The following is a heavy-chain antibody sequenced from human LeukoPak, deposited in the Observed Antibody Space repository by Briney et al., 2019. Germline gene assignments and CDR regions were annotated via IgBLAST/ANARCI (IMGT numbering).Heavy chain of an antibody. CDR1: GGSISSSY. V-gene: IGHV4-59*08. Sequence: SETLSLTCNVSGGSISSSYWSWIRQPPGKGLEWIGYIYYSGSTNYNPSLKSRVAMSVDTSKNQCSLKVTSVTAADTAVYYCARLTAYFDLWGRGTLVTVSS. CDR3: ARLTAYFDL. CDR2: IYYSGST. J-gene: IGHJ2*01.